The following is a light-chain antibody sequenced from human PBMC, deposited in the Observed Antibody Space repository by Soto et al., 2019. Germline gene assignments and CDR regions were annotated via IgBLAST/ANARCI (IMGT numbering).Light chain of an antibody. V-gene: IGLV2-14*01. CDR2: EVS. CDR3: SSFSTSTTLYV. CDR1: SSDIGDYNY. Sequence: QSALTQPASVSGSPGQSITISCTGTSSDIGDYNYVSWYQQHLGKVPKLIIFEVSTRPSGVSNRFSGSKSGNTASLTISGLQADDEADYYCSSFSTSTTLYVFGTGTKLTVL. J-gene: IGLJ1*01.